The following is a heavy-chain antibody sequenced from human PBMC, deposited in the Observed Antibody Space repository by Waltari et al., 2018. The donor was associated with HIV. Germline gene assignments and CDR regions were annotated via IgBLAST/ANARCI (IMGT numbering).Heavy chain of an antibody. CDR2: MYYTGTT. V-gene: IGHV4-30-4*08. CDR3: ARADFWSGYYFAFDI. Sequence: QVHLQESGPGLVKPSQTLSLTCTVSGGTITGGDLYWSWIRQPPGKGLEWIGNMYYTGTTYYNPSLVSRVTISLETSNNQFSLRLNSVTAADTAVYYCARADFWSGYYFAFDIWGQGTMVTVSS. J-gene: IGHJ3*02. D-gene: IGHD3-3*01. CDR1: GGTITGGDLY.